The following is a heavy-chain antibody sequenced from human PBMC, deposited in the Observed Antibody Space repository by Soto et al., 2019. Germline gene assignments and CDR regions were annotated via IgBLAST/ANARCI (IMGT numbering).Heavy chain of an antibody. V-gene: IGHV4-39*01. Sequence: SETLSLTCTVSGGSISSSSYYWCWIRQPPGKGLEWIGSIYYSGSTYYNPSLKSRVTISVDTSKNQFSLKLSSVTAADTAVYYCAVMVRGLFDYWGQGTLVTVSS. J-gene: IGHJ4*02. CDR3: AVMVRGLFDY. CDR1: GGSISSSSYY. CDR2: IYYSGST. D-gene: IGHD3-10*01.